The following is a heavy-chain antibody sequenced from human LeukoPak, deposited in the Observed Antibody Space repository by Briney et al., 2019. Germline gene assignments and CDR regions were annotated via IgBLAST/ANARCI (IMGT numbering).Heavy chain of an antibody. CDR3: AKDLGDYGDYPGYYYYYGMDV. V-gene: IGHV3-30-3*01. Sequence: PGGSLRLSCAASGFTFSSYAMHWVRQAPGKGLEWVAVISYDGSNKYYADSVKGRFTISRDNSKNTLYLQMNSLRAEDTAVYYCAKDLGDYGDYPGYYYYYGMDVWGQGTTVTVSS. CDR1: GFTFSSYA. J-gene: IGHJ6*02. D-gene: IGHD4-17*01. CDR2: ISYDGSNK.